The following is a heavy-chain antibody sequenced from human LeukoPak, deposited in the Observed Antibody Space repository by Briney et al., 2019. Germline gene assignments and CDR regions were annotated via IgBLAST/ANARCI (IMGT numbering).Heavy chain of an antibody. CDR1: GDSISSTNYY. Sequence: PSETLSLTCTVSGDSISSTNYYWTWVRQPAGKGLEWIGSIYNTGSPNYSPSLKSRVTISVDTSTNQFSLRLTSVSAADTAVYYCARDRGITTARGVPSWFDPWGQGILVTVSS. CDR3: ARDRGITTARGVPSWFDP. V-gene: IGHV4-61*02. J-gene: IGHJ5*02. D-gene: IGHD3-10*01. CDR2: IYNTGSP.